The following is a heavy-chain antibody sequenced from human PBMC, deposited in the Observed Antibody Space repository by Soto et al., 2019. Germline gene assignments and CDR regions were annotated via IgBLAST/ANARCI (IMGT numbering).Heavy chain of an antibody. CDR1: GFTFSSYW. V-gene: IGHV3-7*05. D-gene: IGHD3-22*01. Sequence: GGSMRLSCAASGFTFSSYWMSWVRQAPGKGLEWVANIKQDGSEKYYVDSVKGRFTISRDNAKNSLYLQMNSLRAEDTAVYYCARTSHYYDSSGYYYSSVYAFDIWGQGTMVTVSS. CDR2: IKQDGSEK. CDR3: ARTSHYYDSSGYYYSSVYAFDI. J-gene: IGHJ3*02.